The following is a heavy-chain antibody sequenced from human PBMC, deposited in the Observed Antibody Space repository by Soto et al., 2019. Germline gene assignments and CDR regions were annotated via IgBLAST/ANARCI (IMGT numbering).Heavy chain of an antibody. CDR3: AKYCGGDCYSSTEYYYYYYGMDV. D-gene: IGHD2-21*02. CDR2: IYYSGST. Sequence: SETLSLTCTVSGGSISSSSYDWGWIRQPPGKGLEWIGSIYYSGSTYYNPSLKSRVTISVDTSKNQFSLKLSSVTAADTAVYYCAKYCGGDCYSSTEYYYYYYGMDVWGQGTTVTVSS. CDR1: GGSISSSSYD. V-gene: IGHV4-39*01. J-gene: IGHJ6*02.